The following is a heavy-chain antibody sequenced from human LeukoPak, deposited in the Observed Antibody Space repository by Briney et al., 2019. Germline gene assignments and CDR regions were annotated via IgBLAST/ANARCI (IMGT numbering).Heavy chain of an antibody. CDR1: GGSISSYY. Sequence: KPSETLSLTCTVSGGSISSYYWSWIRQPPGKGLEWIGYIYHSGSTYYNPSLKSRVTISVDRSKNQFSLKLSSVTAADTAVYYCARGFQQLGAFDIWGQGTMVTVSS. CDR3: ARGFQQLGAFDI. CDR2: IYHSGST. V-gene: IGHV4-59*12. J-gene: IGHJ3*02. D-gene: IGHD6-13*01.